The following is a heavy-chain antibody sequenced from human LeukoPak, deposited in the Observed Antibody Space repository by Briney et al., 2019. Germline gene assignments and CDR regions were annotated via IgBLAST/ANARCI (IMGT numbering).Heavy chain of an antibody. D-gene: IGHD5-18*01. CDR3: ARRLGNGYGPHFDY. CDR1: GGSISGGDYY. Sequence: SQTLSLTCIVSGGSISGGDYYWSWIRQTPGKGLEWIGYIYHSGTTYYNQSLKSRVTISVDTSKNQFSLNLRSVTAADTAVYYCARRLGNGYGPHFDYWGQGTLVTVSS. V-gene: IGHV4-30-4*08. CDR2: IYHSGTT. J-gene: IGHJ4*02.